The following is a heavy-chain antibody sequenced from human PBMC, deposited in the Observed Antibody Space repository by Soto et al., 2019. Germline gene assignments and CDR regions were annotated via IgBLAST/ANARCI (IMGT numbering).Heavy chain of an antibody. CDR3: ARDPAAVPRAFDY. Sequence: QVQLQESGPGLLKPSETLSLTCTVSGGSISSYFYIWVRQPPGKGLEWIGSVYYTGTTDYNPSLKSRVTMSVDTSKTQFSLNLRSVTAADTAVYYCARDPAAVPRAFDYWGRGTLVTVSS. D-gene: IGHD6-13*01. V-gene: IGHV4-59*01. CDR2: VYYTGTT. J-gene: IGHJ4*02. CDR1: GGSISSYF.